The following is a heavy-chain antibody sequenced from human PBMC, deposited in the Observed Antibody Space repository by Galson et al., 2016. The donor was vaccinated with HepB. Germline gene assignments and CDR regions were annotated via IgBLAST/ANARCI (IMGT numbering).Heavy chain of an antibody. Sequence: SETLSLTCTVPGGSIRSSDSYWGWIRQPPGKGLESIGSMFYSAATYLNPSLKSRVTIAVDTSKNQFSLKLRSVTAADTAVYFCARLTLNEHLKNWFDPWGQGTLVAVSS. CDR2: MFYSAAT. D-gene: IGHD2/OR15-2a*01. CDR3: ARLTLNEHLKNWFDP. CDR1: GGSIRSSDSY. J-gene: IGHJ5*02. V-gene: IGHV4-39*07.